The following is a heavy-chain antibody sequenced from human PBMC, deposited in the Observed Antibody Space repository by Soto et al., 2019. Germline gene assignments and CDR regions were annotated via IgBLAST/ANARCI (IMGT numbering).Heavy chain of an antibody. J-gene: IGHJ4*02. V-gene: IGHV2-70*01. CDR1: GFSLTTSGMC. D-gene: IGHD3-16*02. Sequence: SGPTLVNPTQTLTLTCTFSGFSLTTSGMCVSWIRQAPGKALEWLALIDWNDHKYYSSSLRTRLTISKDTSKNQVVLTMANMDPVDTATYFCARIRAGHEIGGVIAPYHFDYWGQGTLVTVSS. CDR2: IDWNDHK. CDR3: ARIRAGHEIGGVIAPYHFDY.